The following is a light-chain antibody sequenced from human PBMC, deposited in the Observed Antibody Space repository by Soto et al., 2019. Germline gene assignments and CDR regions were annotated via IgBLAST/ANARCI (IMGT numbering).Light chain of an antibody. V-gene: IGKV3-15*01. Sequence: TQSASTLSAYVGYRFTITCRASQHVADNLAWFQQQPGQGARLLILGASSTATGIPARFSGSGSGTEFTLTISSLQSEDFAVYYCQQYHSWPPRTFGHGTKVAIK. CDR2: GAS. J-gene: IGKJ1*01. CDR3: QQYHSWPPRT. CDR1: QHVADN.